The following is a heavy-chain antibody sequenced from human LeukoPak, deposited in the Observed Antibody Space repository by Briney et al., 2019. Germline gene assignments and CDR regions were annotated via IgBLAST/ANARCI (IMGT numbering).Heavy chain of an antibody. D-gene: IGHD2-15*01. V-gene: IGHV3-23*01. CDR2: ITNSGDST. CDR1: GFSFSSYS. CDR3: AKGLGGFDK. J-gene: IGHJ3*02. Sequence: GGSLRLSCAASGFSFSSYSMSRVRQAPRDRVEGVSSITNSGDSTYSADSVKGRFIISRDNSKNTLSLQMYSLRVEDTAVYYCAKGLGGFDKWGQGTMVIVSS.